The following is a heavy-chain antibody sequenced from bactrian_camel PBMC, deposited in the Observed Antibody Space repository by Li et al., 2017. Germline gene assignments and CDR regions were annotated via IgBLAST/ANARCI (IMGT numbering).Heavy chain of an antibody. J-gene: IGHJ4*01. D-gene: IGHD1*01. CDR3: AAGECQGGVPSDGNFDY. CDR1: KFTYSTYC. CDR2: IYTGAGNT. V-gene: IGHV3S1*01. Sequence: HVQLVESGGGSVQAGGSLRHSCAASKFTYSTYCMAWFRQAPGKEREGVATIYTGAGNTHYADSVKDRFTISQDNARNTVYLQMNSLKPEDTAMYYCAAGECQGGVPSDGNFDYWGQGTQVTVS.